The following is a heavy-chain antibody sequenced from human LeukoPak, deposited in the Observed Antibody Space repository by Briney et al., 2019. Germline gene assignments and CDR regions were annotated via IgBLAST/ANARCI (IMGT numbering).Heavy chain of an antibody. CDR2: LKQDGSEK. D-gene: IGHD3-10*01. V-gene: IGHV3-7*01. CDR1: GFTFSSYW. CDR3: ARTYYGSGSLNYYYYYYMDV. J-gene: IGHJ6*03. Sequence: PGGSLRLSCAASGFTFSSYWMSWVRQAPGMGREWVTNLKQDGSEKYYVDSAQGRFTISRDNATNSLYLQMNSLRAEDTAVYYCARTYYGSGSLNYYYYYYMDVWGKGTTVTVSS.